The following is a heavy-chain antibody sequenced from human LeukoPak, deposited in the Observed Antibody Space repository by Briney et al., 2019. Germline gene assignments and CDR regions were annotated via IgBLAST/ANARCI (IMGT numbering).Heavy chain of an antibody. V-gene: IGHV3-23*01. J-gene: IGHJ4*02. CDR1: GFTFSSYA. Sequence: GGSLRLSCAASGFTFSSYAMSWVRQAPGKGLEWVSAISGSGGSTYYADSVKGRFTISRDNSKNTLYLQMLSLRAEDTAIYYCAKTRVARSNGWYETGFDYWGQGTLVTVSS. CDR3: AKTRVARSNGWYETGFDY. D-gene: IGHD6-19*01. CDR2: ISGSGGST.